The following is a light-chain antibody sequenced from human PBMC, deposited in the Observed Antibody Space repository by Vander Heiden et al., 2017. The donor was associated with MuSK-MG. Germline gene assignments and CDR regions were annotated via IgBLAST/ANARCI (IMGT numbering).Light chain of an antibody. J-gene: IGKJ1*01. CDR2: KAS. CDR1: QSISTW. CDR3: KKYNSYSWT. V-gene: IGKV1-5*03. Sequence: DIQMTQSPSTLSASVGDRVTITCRASQSISTWLAWYQQRPGKAPKLLIYKASSLESGVPSRFTGSGSGKEFTLTISSLQPDDFATYYCKKYNSYSWTFGQGTKVEIK.